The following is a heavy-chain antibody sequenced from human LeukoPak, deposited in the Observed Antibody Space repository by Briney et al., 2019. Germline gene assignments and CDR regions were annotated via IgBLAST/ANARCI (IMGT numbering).Heavy chain of an antibody. J-gene: IGHJ4*02. D-gene: IGHD1-20*01. CDR3: ARDVISRQMITLGLGF. Sequence: PGGSLRLSCVPSGFTFNSYGFYWVRQAPGKGLEWVAGISYDGSKRYYADSVKGRFTISRDTSNKTAYLEMNSLRVGDTAVYYCARDVISRQMITLGLGFWGQGTLVTVSS. CDR1: GFTFNSYG. CDR2: ISYDGSKR. V-gene: IGHV3-30*03.